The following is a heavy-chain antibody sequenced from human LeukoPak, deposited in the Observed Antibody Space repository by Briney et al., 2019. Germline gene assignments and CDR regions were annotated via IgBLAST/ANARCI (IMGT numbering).Heavy chain of an antibody. CDR2: MNPNSGNT. V-gene: IGHV1-8*03. D-gene: IGHD5/OR15-5a*01. Sequence: GASVKVSCKASGYTFTSYDINWVRQATGQGLEWMGWMNPNSGNTGYAQKFQGRVTITRNTSISTAYMELSSLRSEDTAVYYCARVMSPKLDAFDIWGQGTMVTVSS. J-gene: IGHJ3*02. CDR1: GYTFTSYD. CDR3: ARVMSPKLDAFDI.